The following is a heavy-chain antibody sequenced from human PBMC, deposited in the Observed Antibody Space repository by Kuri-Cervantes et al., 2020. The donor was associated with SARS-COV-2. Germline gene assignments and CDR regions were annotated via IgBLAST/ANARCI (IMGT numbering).Heavy chain of an antibody. CDR1: GGSININGYF. CDR2: IFYSGST. D-gene: IGHD3-22*01. J-gene: IGHJ4*02. CDR3: ARRRDSQFDY. V-gene: IGHV4-39*01. Sequence: GSLRLXCTVSGGSININGYFWGXXXQSPGXGLXWIGSIFYSGSTSYNPSLGSRGTISIDTSRNLFXXSLSSVTAADXSLYFCARRRDSQFDYWGQGTLVTVSS.